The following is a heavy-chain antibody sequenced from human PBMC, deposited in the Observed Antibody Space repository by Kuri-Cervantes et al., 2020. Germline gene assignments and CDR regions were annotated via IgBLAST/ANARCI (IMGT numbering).Heavy chain of an antibody. V-gene: IGHV3-23*01. CDR2: IGTAGDT. CDR3: TATADVLLWFGEDY. Sequence: GESLKISCAASGFTFSSYAMSWVRQAPGKGLEWVSAIGTAGDTYYPGSVKGRFTISRDDSKNTLYLQMNSLKTEDTAVYYCTATADVLLWFGEDYWGQGTLVTVSS. CDR1: GFTFSSYA. D-gene: IGHD3-10*01. J-gene: IGHJ4*02.